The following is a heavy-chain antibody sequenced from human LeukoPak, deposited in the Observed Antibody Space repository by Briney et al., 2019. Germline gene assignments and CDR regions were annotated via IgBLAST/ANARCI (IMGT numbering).Heavy chain of an antibody. J-gene: IGHJ4*02. CDR3: ARDQQESSIQSGIDY. Sequence: ASVKVSCKTSGYTFTDYYMHWVRQAPGQVLEWMGWINPNSGGRNYAQQFQGRVTMTRDTSISTAYMELSRLRSDDTAVYYCARDQQESSIQSGIDYWGQGTLVTVSS. CDR1: GYTFTDYY. CDR2: INPNSGGR. D-gene: IGHD6-19*01. V-gene: IGHV1-2*02.